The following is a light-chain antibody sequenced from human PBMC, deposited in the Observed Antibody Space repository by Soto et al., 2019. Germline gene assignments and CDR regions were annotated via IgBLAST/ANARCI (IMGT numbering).Light chain of an antibody. CDR1: SSDVGGYNY. CDR2: EVS. J-gene: IGLJ2*01. Sequence: HSALTQPASVSGSPGQSISISCTGTSSDVGGYNYVSWYQQHPGKAPKLMIYEVSNRPSGVSNRFSGSKSGNTASLTISGLQAEDEADYYCSSYTSSSTRDVVFGGGTKLTVL. CDR3: SSYTSSSTRDVV. V-gene: IGLV2-14*01.